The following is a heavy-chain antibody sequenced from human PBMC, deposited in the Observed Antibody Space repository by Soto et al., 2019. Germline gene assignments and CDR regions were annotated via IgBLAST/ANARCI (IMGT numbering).Heavy chain of an antibody. CDR3: ARGYDWFDP. CDR2: IYYSGST. CDR1: GDSISSSY. J-gene: IGHJ5*02. V-gene: IGHV4-59*01. D-gene: IGHD5-12*01. Sequence: QVQLQESGPGLVEPSETLSLTCSVSGDSISSSYWSWIRQPPGKGLEWIGYIYYSGSTNYNPSLKIRVTISLDTSKNQFSLKVSSVTAADTAVYSCARGYDWFDPWGQGTLVTVSS.